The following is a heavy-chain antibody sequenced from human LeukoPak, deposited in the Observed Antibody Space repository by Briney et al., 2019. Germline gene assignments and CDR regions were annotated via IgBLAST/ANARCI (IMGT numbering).Heavy chain of an antibody. D-gene: IGHD2-2*01. Sequence: GGSLRLSCAASGFTFSSYAMSWVRQAPGKGLEWVSSISGSGYNTYYTNSVKGRFSISRDNSKNTLDLQMNSLRAEDTAVYYCAKDYIGYDQDFDYWGQGTLVTVSS. CDR2: ISGSGYNT. CDR1: GFTFSSYA. V-gene: IGHV3-23*01. CDR3: AKDYIGYDQDFDY. J-gene: IGHJ4*02.